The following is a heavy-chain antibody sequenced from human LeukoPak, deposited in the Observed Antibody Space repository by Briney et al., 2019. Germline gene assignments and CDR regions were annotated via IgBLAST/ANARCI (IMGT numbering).Heavy chain of an antibody. CDR2: ISYDGSNK. Sequence: GGSLRLSCAASGFTFSSYGMHWVRQAPGKGLEWVAVISYDGSNKYYADSVKGRFTISRDNSKNTLYLQMNSLRAEDTAIYYCARRLVAASGTGYYYGMDVWGQGTTVTVSS. D-gene: IGHD6-13*01. CDR1: GFTFSSYG. J-gene: IGHJ6*02. V-gene: IGHV3-30*03. CDR3: ARRLVAASGTGYYYGMDV.